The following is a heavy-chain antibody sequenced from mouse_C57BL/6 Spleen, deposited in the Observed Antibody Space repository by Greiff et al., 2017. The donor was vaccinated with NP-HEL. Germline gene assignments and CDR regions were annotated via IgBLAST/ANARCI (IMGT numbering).Heavy chain of an antibody. J-gene: IGHJ2*01. V-gene: IGHV5-4*01. Sequence: EVKLMESGGGLVKPGGSLKLSCAASGFTFSSYAMSWVRQTPEKRLEWVATISDGGSYTYYPDNVKGRFTISRDNAKNNLYLQMSHLKSEDTAMYYCARDGLGYGSSYIFDYWGQGTTLTVSS. D-gene: IGHD1-1*01. CDR3: ARDGLGYGSSYIFDY. CDR2: ISDGGSYT. CDR1: GFTFSSYA.